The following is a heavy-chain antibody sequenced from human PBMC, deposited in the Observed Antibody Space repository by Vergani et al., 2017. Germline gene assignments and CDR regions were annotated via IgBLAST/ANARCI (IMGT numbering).Heavy chain of an antibody. CDR1: GGSISSGSHY. D-gene: IGHD3-3*01. V-gene: IGHV4-61*02. J-gene: IGHJ6*03. Sequence: QMQLQESGPGLVKPSQTLSLTCTVSGGSISSGSHYWSWIRQPAGKGLEWIGRIYTSGSTNYNPSLKSRVTISVDTSKNQFSLKLSSVTAADTAVYYCARTIFGAYYMDVWGKGTTVTVSS. CDR3: ARTIFGAYYMDV. CDR2: IYTSGST.